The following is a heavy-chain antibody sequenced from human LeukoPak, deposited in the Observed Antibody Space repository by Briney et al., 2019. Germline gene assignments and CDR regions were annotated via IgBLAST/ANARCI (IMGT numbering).Heavy chain of an antibody. D-gene: IGHD2-15*01. CDR1: GSTFSSYA. CDR3: ARYCSGGSCYYELNY. V-gene: IGHV3-23*01. J-gene: IGHJ4*02. CDR2: ISGSGGST. Sequence: GGSLRLSCAASGSTFSSYAMSWVRQAPGKGLEWVSAISGSGGSTYYADSVKGRFTISRDNSKNTLYLQMNSLRAEDTAVYYCARYCSGGSCYYELNYWGQGTLVTVSS.